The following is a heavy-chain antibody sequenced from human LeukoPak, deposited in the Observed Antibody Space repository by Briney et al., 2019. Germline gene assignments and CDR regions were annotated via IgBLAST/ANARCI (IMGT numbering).Heavy chain of an antibody. Sequence: HPGGSLRLSCAASGFTFSSYAMHWVRQAPGKGLEWVAVISYDGSNKYYADSVKGRFTISRDNSKNTLYLQMNSLRAEDTAVYYCARGGQLWLPFDYWGQGTLVTVSS. CDR2: ISYDGSNK. CDR1: GFTFSSYA. D-gene: IGHD5-18*01. CDR3: ARGGQLWLPFDY. V-gene: IGHV3-30-3*01. J-gene: IGHJ4*02.